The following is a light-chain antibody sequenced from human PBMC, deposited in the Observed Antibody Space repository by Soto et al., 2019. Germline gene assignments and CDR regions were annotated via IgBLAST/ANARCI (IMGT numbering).Light chain of an antibody. Sequence: EIVLTQSPGTLSLSPGERATLSCSASQSVSSSYLAWYQQKPGQAPRLLIYGASSRATGIPDKFSGSGSGTDFTLTISRLEPEDFAVYYCQQYNNWPPITCGQGTRLEIK. CDR2: GAS. CDR3: QQYNNWPPIT. V-gene: IGKV3-20*01. J-gene: IGKJ5*01. CDR1: QSVSSSY.